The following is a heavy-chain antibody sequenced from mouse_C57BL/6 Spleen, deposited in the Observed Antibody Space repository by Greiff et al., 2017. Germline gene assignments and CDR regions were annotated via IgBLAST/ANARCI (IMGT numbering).Heavy chain of an antibody. Sequence: QVQLQQPGAELVKPGASVKMSCKASGYTFTSYWITWVKQRPGQGLEWIGDIYPGSGSTTYNEKFKSKATLTVDTSSVTAYMQLSSLTSEYSAVYYCASSTMITYCDYWGQGTTLTVSS. CDR2: IYPGSGST. D-gene: IGHD2-4*01. V-gene: IGHV1-55*01. CDR3: ASSTMITYCDY. J-gene: IGHJ2*01. CDR1: GYTFTSYW.